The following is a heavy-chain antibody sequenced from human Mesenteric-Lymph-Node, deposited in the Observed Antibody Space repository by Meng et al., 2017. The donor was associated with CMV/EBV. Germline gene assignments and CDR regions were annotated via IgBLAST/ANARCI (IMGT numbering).Heavy chain of an antibody. J-gene: IGHJ4*02. Sequence: GGSLRLSCAASGFTFSDYYINWVRQAPGKGLEWVSVIHSVAGRTYYADSVKGRFTISRDDSKNTVYLQMNSLRVEDTAIYYCAKGFDYYDSSGWGYWGQGTLVTVSS. D-gene: IGHD3-22*01. CDR3: AKGFDYYDSSGWGY. CDR2: IHSVAGRT. V-gene: IGHV3-23*03. CDR1: GFTFSDYY.